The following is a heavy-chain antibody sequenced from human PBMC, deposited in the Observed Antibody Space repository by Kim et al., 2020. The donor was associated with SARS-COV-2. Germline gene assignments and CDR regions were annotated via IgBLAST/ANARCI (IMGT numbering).Heavy chain of an antibody. CDR3: ARVGPSLYGGKVIDY. Sequence: SETLSLTCTVSGGSISSGGYYWSWIRQHPGKGLEWIGYIYYSGSTYYNPSLKSRVTISVDTSKNQFSLKLSSVTAADTAVYYCARVGPSLYGGKVIDYWGQGTLVTVSS. CDR1: GGSISSGGYY. CDR2: IYYSGST. V-gene: IGHV4-31*03. J-gene: IGHJ4*02. D-gene: IGHD3-16*02.